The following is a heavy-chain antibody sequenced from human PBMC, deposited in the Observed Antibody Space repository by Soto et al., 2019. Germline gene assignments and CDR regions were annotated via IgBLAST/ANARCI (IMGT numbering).Heavy chain of an antibody. CDR1: GYSISSGYY. CDR2: IYHSGST. J-gene: IGHJ5*02. D-gene: IGHD3-9*01. CDR3: GRGIRAYYDILTGYYPSGGESWFGP. V-gene: IGHV4-38-2*01. Sequence: PSETLSLTCAVSGYSISSGYYWGWIRQPPGKGLEWIGSIYHSGSTYYNPSLKGRVTISVDTSKNQLSLKLTSVTAADTAVYYWGRGIRAYYDILTGYYPSGGESWFGPWGQGTLVTVS.